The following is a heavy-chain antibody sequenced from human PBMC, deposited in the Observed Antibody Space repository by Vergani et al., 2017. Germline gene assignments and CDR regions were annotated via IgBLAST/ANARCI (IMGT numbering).Heavy chain of an antibody. V-gene: IGHV4-31*03. CDR2: IYYSGST. J-gene: IGHJ6*03. CDR3: ARGEDYYYYYMDV. CDR1: GGSISSSSYY. Sequence: QLQLQESGPGLVKPSETLSLTCTVSGGSISSSSYYWSWIRQHPGKGLEWIGYIYYSGSTYYNPSLKSRVTISVDTSKNQLSLKLSSVTAADTAVYYCARGEDYYYYYMDVWGKGTTVTVSS. D-gene: IGHD1-26*01.